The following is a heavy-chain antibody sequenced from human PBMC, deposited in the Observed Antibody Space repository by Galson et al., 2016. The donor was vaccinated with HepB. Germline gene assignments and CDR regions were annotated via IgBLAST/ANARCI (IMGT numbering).Heavy chain of an antibody. J-gene: IGHJ5*02. V-gene: IGHV3-21*01. CDR3: ARDPIRGCSSTSCLPNWFDP. CDR1: GFTFSSYS. CDR2: ISSSSNYI. Sequence: SLRLSCAASGFTFSSYSMHWVRQAPGKGLEWVSSISSSSNYIYYADSVKGRFTISRDSAKNSLYLQMNSLRAEDTAVYYCARDPIRGCSSTSCLPNWFDPWGQGTLVTVSS. D-gene: IGHD2-2*01.